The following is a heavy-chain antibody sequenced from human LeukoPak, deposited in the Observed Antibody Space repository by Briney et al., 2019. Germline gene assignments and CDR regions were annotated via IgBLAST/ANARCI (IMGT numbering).Heavy chain of an antibody. CDR3: TSESEGTLYDNTAAFDN. CDR2: SHSNGDT. J-gene: IGHJ4*02. D-gene: IGHD2/OR15-2a*01. V-gene: IGHV4-59*01. Sequence: SETLSLTCSVSGGSITSYYWSWVRQPPGKGLEWIAYSHSNGDTNYNPSLKSRITISVDTSKNEISLKLRSVTAADTAVYYCTSESEGTLYDNTAAFDNWGQGTLVTVSS. CDR1: GGSITSYY.